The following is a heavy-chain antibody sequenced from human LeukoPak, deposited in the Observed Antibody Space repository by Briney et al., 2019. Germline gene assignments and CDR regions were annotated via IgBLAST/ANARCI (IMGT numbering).Heavy chain of an antibody. CDR3: AKDLGYSSSEDAFDI. D-gene: IGHD6-6*01. CDR1: GFTVSSNY. CDR2: IYSGGST. Sequence: GGSLRLSCAASGFTVSSNYMSWVRQAPGEGLEWVSVIYSGGSTYYADSVKGRFTITRDNSKNTLYLQMNSLRAEDTAVYYCAKDLGYSSSEDAFDIWGQGTMVTVSS. V-gene: IGHV3-53*01. J-gene: IGHJ3*02.